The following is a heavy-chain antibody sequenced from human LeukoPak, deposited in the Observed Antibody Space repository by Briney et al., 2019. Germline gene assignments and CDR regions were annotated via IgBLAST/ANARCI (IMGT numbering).Heavy chain of an antibody. D-gene: IGHD3-9*01. CDR2: INHSGNT. Sequence: PSETLSFTCAVSGASISSDKWWSWVRQPPGKGLEWIGEINHSGNTNYSPSLKSRVTMSTDKSKNEFPLRLTPVTAADTAVYYCARVGVWLPAVWGQGTLVTVSS. CDR1: GASISSDKW. CDR3: ARVGVWLPAV. V-gene: IGHV4-4*02. J-gene: IGHJ4*02.